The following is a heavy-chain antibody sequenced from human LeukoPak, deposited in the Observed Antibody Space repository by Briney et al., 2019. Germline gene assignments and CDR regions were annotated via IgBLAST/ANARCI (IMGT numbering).Heavy chain of an antibody. CDR2: INWNGGST. CDR3: AREGGSGSYYAIDY. Sequence: PGGSLRLSCAAAGFTPDLHGMSWVRQAPGKGLEWVSGINWNGGSTGYADSVKGRFTISRDNAKNSLYLQMNSLRVEDTALYYCAREGGSGSYYAIDYWGLGTLVTVSS. CDR1: GFTPDLHG. V-gene: IGHV3-20*04. D-gene: IGHD3-10*01. J-gene: IGHJ4*02.